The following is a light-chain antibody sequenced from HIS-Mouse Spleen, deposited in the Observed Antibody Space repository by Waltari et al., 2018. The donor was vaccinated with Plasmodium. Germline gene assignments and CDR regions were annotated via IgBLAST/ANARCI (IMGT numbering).Light chain of an antibody. V-gene: IGLV3-1*01. CDR1: ALPKKY. CDR2: EDS. Sequence: SYELTQTPSVSVSPGQTARITCSGDALPKKYAYWYQQKSGQAPVLVLYEDSKRPSGIPERFSGSNSGNTATLTISGTQAMDEADYYCQAWDSSTVVFGGGTKLTVL. CDR3: QAWDSSTVV. J-gene: IGLJ2*01.